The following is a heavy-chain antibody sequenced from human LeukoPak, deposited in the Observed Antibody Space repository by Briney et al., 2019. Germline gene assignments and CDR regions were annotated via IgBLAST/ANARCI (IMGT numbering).Heavy chain of an antibody. CDR3: ARGGIVGVYNWFDP. CDR1: GYTFTDYY. CDR2: INPNSGGT. Sequence: GASVKLCFTASGYTFTDYYIHWVRQAPGQALGWTGWINPNSGGTNCAQKFQGRVTMTRDTSISTAYMELSRLRSDDTAVYYCARGGIVGVYNWFDPWGQGTLVTVSS. V-gene: IGHV1-2*02. J-gene: IGHJ5*02. D-gene: IGHD1-26*01.